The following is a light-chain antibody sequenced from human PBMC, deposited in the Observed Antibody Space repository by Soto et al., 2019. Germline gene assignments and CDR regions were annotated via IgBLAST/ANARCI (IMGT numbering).Light chain of an antibody. CDR3: ISYTSDDGRYV. Sequence: QSALTQPTSVSGSPGQSITISCTGTSSDFGNYNLVSWYQHHPGRAPKLIVSEVSHRPSGISNRFSGSKSGITASLTISGLQSEDEADYYCISYTSDDGRYVFGTGTKVTVL. J-gene: IGLJ1*01. CDR1: SSDFGNYNL. CDR2: EVS. V-gene: IGLV2-14*02.